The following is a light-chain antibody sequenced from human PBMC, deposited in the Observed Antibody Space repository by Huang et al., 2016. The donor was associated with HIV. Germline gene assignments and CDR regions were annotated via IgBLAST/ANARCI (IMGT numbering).Light chain of an antibody. CDR1: QSSSSW. V-gene: IGKV1-5*03. CDR2: KAS. J-gene: IGKJ4*01. CDR3: QQYNTYPLT. Sequence: DIQMTQSPSTLSASIGDRVTITCRASQSSSSWLAWYQQKPGKAPNLLIYKASSLESGVPSRFSVSGSGTEFTRTISNLQPDDFATYYCQQYNTYPLTFGGGTKVEIK.